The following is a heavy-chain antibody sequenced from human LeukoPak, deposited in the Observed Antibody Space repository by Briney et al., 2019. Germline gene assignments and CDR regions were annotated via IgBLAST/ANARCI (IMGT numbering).Heavy chain of an antibody. J-gene: IGHJ4*02. Sequence: GGSLRLSCAASGFTFSGSAMHWVRQASGKGLEWVGRIRSKANSYATAYAASVKGRFTISRDDSKNTAYLQMNSLKTEDTAVYYCTRQIYCSGGSCLNDYWGQGTLVTVSS. CDR3: TRQIYCSGGSCLNDY. CDR1: GFTFSGSA. V-gene: IGHV3-73*01. CDR2: IRSKANSYAT. D-gene: IGHD2-15*01.